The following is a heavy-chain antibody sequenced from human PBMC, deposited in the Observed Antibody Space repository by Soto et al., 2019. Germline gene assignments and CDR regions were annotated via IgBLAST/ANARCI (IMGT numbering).Heavy chain of an antibody. CDR3: AKDWCSGTTCYCLEN. J-gene: IGHJ4*02. Sequence: EVQLLESGGGLVQPGGSLRLSCAASGFTFSSYAMSWVRQAPGKGLEWVSSVSGSSGSKSYAESVQGRFTISRDNSKSTVYLQMNSLRAEDTAVYFCAKDWCSGTTCYCLENWGQGTLVTVSS. CDR1: GFTFSSYA. V-gene: IGHV3-23*01. CDR2: VSGSSGSK. D-gene: IGHD1-7*01.